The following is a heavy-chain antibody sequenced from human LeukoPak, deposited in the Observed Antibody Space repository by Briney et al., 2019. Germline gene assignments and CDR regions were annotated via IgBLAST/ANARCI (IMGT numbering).Heavy chain of an antibody. Sequence: PGGSLRLSCAASGFTFSSYAMNWVRQAPGKGLEWVSTISGDGGSTYYADSVKGRFTISRDNSKNTLYLQMNSLRAEDTAVYYCAKEGYDSSGYPHYWGQGTLVTVSS. CDR3: AKEGYDSSGYPHY. D-gene: IGHD3-22*01. V-gene: IGHV3-23*01. CDR1: GFTFSSYA. J-gene: IGHJ4*02. CDR2: ISGDGGST.